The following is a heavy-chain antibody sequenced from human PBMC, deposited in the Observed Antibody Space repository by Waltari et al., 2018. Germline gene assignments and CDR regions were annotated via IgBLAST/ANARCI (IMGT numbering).Heavy chain of an antibody. CDR1: GGSISSGSYY. J-gene: IGHJ4*02. D-gene: IGHD6-13*01. Sequence: QVQLQESGPGLVKPSQTLSLTCTVSGGSISSGSYYWSWTRQPAGKGLEWVGYSYTSGSTNYNPSLKSRVTISVDTSKNQFSLKLSSVTAADTAVYYCAREWYSINYFDYWGQGTLVTASS. V-gene: IGHV4-61*09. CDR2: SYTSGST. CDR3: AREWYSINYFDY.